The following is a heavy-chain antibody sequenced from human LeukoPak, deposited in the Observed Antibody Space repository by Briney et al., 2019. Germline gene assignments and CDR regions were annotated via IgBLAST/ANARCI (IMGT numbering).Heavy chain of an antibody. V-gene: IGHV4-34*12. CDR1: GGSFSGYY. J-gene: IGHJ6*03. D-gene: IGHD5-18*01. CDR3: AREGRYRYGYNEYHLYMDI. CDR2: IIDTGST. Sequence: SETLSLTCAVYGGSFSGYYWTWIRQPPGKGLEWIGEIIDTGSTKYNSSLKSRVTISVDTSKNQFSLKLTSVTAAETAVYYCAREGRYRYGYNEYHLYMDIWGKGTTVTVSS.